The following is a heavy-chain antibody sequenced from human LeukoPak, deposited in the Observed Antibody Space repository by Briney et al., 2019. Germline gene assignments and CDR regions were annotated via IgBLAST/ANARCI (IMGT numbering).Heavy chain of an antibody. CDR2: IYYSGST. Sequence: SETLPLTCTVSGGSISSSSYYWGWIRQPPGKGLEWIGSIYYSGSTYYNPSLKSRVTISVDTSKNQFSLKLSSVTAADTAVYYCASGSKYYDILTGYYRGGFDYWGQGTLVTVSS. V-gene: IGHV4-39*01. CDR1: GGSISSSSYY. D-gene: IGHD3-9*01. J-gene: IGHJ4*02. CDR3: ASGSKYYDILTGYYRGGFDY.